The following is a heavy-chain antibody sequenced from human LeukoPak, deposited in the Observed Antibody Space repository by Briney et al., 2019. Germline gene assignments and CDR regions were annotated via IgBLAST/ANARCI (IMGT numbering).Heavy chain of an antibody. J-gene: IGHJ4*02. Sequence: SQTLSLTCAISGDSVSGNSAAWNWFRLSPSRGLEWLGRTYYRSKWYNDYATSVKSRININPDTSKNQFSLQLNSVTPEDTAVYYCARDHEYSVDYWGQGTLVTVSS. CDR2: TYYRSKWYN. V-gene: IGHV6-1*01. CDR3: ARDHEYSVDY. D-gene: IGHD4-11*01. CDR1: GDSVSGNSAA.